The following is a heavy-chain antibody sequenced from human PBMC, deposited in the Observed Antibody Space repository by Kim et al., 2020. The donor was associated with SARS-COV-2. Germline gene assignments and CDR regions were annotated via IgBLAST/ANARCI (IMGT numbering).Heavy chain of an antibody. V-gene: IGHV3-23*01. J-gene: IGHJ4*02. CDR2: ISYSGT. Sequence: GGSLRLSCAASGFAFSSIAMNWVRQAPGRGLEWVSTISYSGTNYADSVKGRFTISRDDSKNTLYLQMNSLRAEDTAIDYCVKGLYFVDYWGQGTLVTV. CDR3: VKGLYFVDY. CDR1: GFAFSSIA. D-gene: IGHD3-10*01.